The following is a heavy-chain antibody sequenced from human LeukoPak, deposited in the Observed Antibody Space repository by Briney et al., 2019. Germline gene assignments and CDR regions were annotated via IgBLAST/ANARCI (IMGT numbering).Heavy chain of an antibody. CDR1: GYTFTSYD. Sequence: ASVKVSCKASGYTFTSYDINWVRQATGQGLEWMGWMNPNSGNTGYAQKFQGRATMTSNTSISTAYMELSSLRSEDTAVYYCARGSGYYDSSGYYYPPYYFDYWGQGTLVTVSS. CDR3: ARGSGYYDSSGYYYPPYYFDY. CDR2: MNPNSGNT. D-gene: IGHD3-22*01. J-gene: IGHJ4*02. V-gene: IGHV1-8*01.